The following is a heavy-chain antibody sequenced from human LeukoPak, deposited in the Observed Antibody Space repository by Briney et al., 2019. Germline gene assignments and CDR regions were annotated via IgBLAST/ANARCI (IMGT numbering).Heavy chain of an antibody. V-gene: IGHV1-2*06. CDR3: ARVYTGYSSGWSFDY. Sequence: ASVKVSCKASGYTFTGYYMHWVRQAPGQGLEWMGRINPNSGGTNYAQKFQGRVTMTRDTSISTAYTELSRLRSDDTAVYYCARVYTGYSSGWSFDYWGQGTLVTVSS. D-gene: IGHD6-19*01. J-gene: IGHJ4*02. CDR1: GYTFTGYY. CDR2: INPNSGGT.